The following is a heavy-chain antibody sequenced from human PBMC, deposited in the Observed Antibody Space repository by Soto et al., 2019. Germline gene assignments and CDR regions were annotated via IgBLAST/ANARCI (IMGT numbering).Heavy chain of an antibody. Sequence: GGSLRLSCAASGFTFSSYGMHWVRQAPGKGLEWVAVISYDGSNKYYADSVKGRFTISRDNSKNTLYLQMNSLRAEDTAVYYCAKGYPSIAPFDYWGQGTLVTVSS. D-gene: IGHD6-6*01. CDR3: AKGYPSIAPFDY. J-gene: IGHJ4*02. CDR2: ISYDGSNK. CDR1: GFTFSSYG. V-gene: IGHV3-30*18.